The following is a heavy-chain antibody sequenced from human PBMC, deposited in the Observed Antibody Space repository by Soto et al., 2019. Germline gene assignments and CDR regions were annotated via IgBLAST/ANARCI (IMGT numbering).Heavy chain of an antibody. CDR1: GFTVSSNY. Sequence: GGSLRLSCGASGFTVSSNYMSWVRQAPGKGLEWVSVIYSGGSTYYADSVKGRFTISRDNSKNTLYLQMNSLRAEDTAVYYCAREWGWPYYYYGMDVWGQGTTVTVSS. D-gene: IGHD6-19*01. CDR2: IYSGGST. CDR3: AREWGWPYYYYGMDV. V-gene: IGHV3-53*01. J-gene: IGHJ6*02.